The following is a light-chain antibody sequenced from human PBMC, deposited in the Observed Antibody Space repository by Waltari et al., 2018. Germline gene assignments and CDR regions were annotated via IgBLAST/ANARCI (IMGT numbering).Light chain of an antibody. CDR3: YSSDSTGLRV. J-gene: IGLJ1*01. CDR1: ELQQKK. Sequence: YELTQPPSVSVSPGQTARITCSGHELQQKKANWFQQKSGQAPRLVIYEDTKRPSGIPERFSGSSSGTVATLTITGAQVDDEADYYCYSSDSTGLRVFGGGTTVVVL. V-gene: IGLV3-10*01. CDR2: EDT.